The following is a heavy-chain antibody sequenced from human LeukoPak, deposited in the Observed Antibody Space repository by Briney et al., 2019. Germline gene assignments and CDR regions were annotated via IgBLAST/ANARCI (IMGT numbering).Heavy chain of an antibody. V-gene: IGHV1-46*01. CDR3: ARFGYSYGADY. CDR1: GYTFTNYH. Sequence: ASVTVSCKASGYTFTNYHMYWVRQAPGHGLEWMGIINPSGDSTTYAQKFQGRVTVTRDTSTSTVYMELSSLRSEDTAVYYCARFGYSYGADYWGQGTLVTVSS. D-gene: IGHD5-18*01. CDR2: INPSGDST. J-gene: IGHJ4*02.